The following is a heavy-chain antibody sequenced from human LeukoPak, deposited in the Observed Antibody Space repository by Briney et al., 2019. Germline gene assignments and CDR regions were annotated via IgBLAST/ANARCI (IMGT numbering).Heavy chain of an antibody. CDR2: ISGSGDDT. J-gene: IGHJ4*02. D-gene: IGHD2-2*01. CDR3: AKDRVVVMPASLNY. V-gene: IGHV3-23*01. CDR1: GFTFSSHA. Sequence: GGSLRLSCAASGFTFSSHAMSWVRQVPGTGLEWVSGISGSGDDTYYADFVKGRFTISRDNSKNTLYLQMNSLRAEDTAVYYCAKDRVVVMPASLNYWGQGTLVTVSS.